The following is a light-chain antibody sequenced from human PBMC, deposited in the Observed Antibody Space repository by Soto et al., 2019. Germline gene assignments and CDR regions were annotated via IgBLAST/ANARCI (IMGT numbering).Light chain of an antibody. J-gene: IGLJ7*01. CDR2: EVS. CDR3: NSYTSSGYV. CDR1: SSDVGGYNF. V-gene: IGLV2-14*01. Sequence: QSALTQPASVSGSPGQSITVSCTGTSSDVGGYNFVSWYQQHPGKAPKLMIYEVSNRPSGVSNRFSGSKSGNTASLTISGLQPEDEADYYCNSYTSSGYVFGAGTQLTVL.